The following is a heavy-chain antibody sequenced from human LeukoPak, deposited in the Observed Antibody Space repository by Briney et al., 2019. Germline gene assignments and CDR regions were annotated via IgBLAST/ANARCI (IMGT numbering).Heavy chain of an antibody. CDR2: ISGSGGST. Sequence: GSLRLSCAASGFTFSSYSMNWVRQAPGKGLEWVSAISGSGGSTYYADSVKGRFTISRDNSKNTLYLQMNSLRAEDTAVYYCVRDRYYASGSFFDYWGRGALVTVSS. CDR1: GFTFSSYS. CDR3: VRDRYYASGSFFDY. J-gene: IGHJ4*02. V-gene: IGHV3-23*01. D-gene: IGHD3-10*01.